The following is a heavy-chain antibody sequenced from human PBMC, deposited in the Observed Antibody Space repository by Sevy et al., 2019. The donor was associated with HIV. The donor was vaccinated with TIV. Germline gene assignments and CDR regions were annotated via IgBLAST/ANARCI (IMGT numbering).Heavy chain of an antibody. V-gene: IGHV3-30*04. CDR2: ISDDGNNK. D-gene: IGHD3-22*01. Sequence: GESLKISCAASGFTFSTYAMYWVRQAPGKGLEWVAVISDDGNNKDYADSVKGRFTVSRDNSKNTLYLQMNSLRADDTAVYYCAGHYYDSTGYYFPLDYWGQGTLVTVSS. CDR1: GFTFSTYA. CDR3: AGHYYDSTGYYFPLDY. J-gene: IGHJ4*02.